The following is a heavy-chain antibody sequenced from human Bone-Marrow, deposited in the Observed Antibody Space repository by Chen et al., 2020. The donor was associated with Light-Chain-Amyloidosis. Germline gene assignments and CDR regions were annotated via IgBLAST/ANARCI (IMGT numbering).Heavy chain of an antibody. CDR3: ARDRGSYPGGGYFDY. J-gene: IGHJ4*02. CDR2: SHSGDNT. Sequence: EVQLVESGGGLIQPGGSLRLSCPAFGFTVSSNYMTWVRQAPGKGLEWVSVSHSGDNTYYADSWEGRFTISSYNSKTTLYLQMNSLRPEDAALSYCARDRGSYPGGGYFDYWGQGTLVSVSS. CDR1: GFTVSSNY. D-gene: IGHD1-26*01. V-gene: IGHV3-53*01.